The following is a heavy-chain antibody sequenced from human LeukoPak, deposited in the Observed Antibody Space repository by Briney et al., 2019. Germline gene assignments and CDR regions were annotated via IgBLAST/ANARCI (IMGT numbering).Heavy chain of an antibody. Sequence: GGSLRLSCAACGFTFSSYDMHWVRQATGKGPEWVSAIGTAGDTYYPGSVKGQFTISRENAKNSLYLQMNSLRVEDAGVYYCARAPVTSCRGVYCYPFDYWGQGTLVTVSS. CDR2: IGTAGDT. D-gene: IGHD2-21*01. CDR1: GFTFSSYD. CDR3: ARAPVTSCRGVYCYPFDY. V-gene: IGHV3-13*03. J-gene: IGHJ4*02.